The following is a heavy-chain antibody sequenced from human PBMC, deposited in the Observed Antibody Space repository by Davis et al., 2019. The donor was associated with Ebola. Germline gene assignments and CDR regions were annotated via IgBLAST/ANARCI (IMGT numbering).Heavy chain of an antibody. CDR1: GFTFNTSW. CDR3: ARDGYYDYIWGSYRPAEYFQH. CDR2: ITDEGLEK. V-gene: IGHV3-7*01. Sequence: GESLKTSCAAPGFTFNTSWMSWDPQEPGKGPEWVASITDEGLEKQYVGSGKGRFASSRDNAKNSLYLQMNSLRAEDTAVYYCARDGYYDYIWGSYRPAEYFQHWGQGTLVTVSS. D-gene: IGHD3-16*02. J-gene: IGHJ1*01.